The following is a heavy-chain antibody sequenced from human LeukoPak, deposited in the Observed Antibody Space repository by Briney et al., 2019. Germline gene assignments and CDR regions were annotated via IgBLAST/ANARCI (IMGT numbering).Heavy chain of an antibody. CDR1: GFTFSSYA. V-gene: IGHV3-49*04. Sequence: GGSLRLSCAASGFTFSSYAMHWVRQAPGKGLEWVGFIRSKAYGGTTEYAASVKGRFTISRDDSKSIAYLQMNSLKTEDTAVYYCTRGRTSLAAAGLALDYWGQGTLVTVSS. CDR2: IRSKAYGGTT. D-gene: IGHD6-13*01. J-gene: IGHJ4*02. CDR3: TRGRTSLAAAGLALDY.